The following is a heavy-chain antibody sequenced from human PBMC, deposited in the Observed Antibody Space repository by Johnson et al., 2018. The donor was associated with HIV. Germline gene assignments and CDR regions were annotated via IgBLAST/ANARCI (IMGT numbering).Heavy chain of an antibody. Sequence: QVQLVESGGGVVQPGGSLRLSCAASGITFSSYGMHWVRQAPGRGLEWVAFIRYDGSNKYYADSVKGRFTISRDNSKNTLYLQMNSLRAEDTAVYYWSSSGGNSFDIWGLVTMVTVSS. CDR3: SSSGGNSFDI. J-gene: IGHJ3*02. D-gene: IGHD3-10*01. V-gene: IGHV3-30*02. CDR2: IRYDGSNK. CDR1: GITFSSYG.